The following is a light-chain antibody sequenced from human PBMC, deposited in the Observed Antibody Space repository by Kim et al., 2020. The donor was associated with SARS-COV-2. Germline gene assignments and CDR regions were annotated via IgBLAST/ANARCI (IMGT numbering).Light chain of an antibody. Sequence: RQSVTISCSGRTSNTGNNAVSWYQQLPGKAPKLLVYYDDLLPSGVSDRFSGSKSGTSASLAISDLQSEDEADYYCAAWDDSLNGVVFGGGTQLTVL. J-gene: IGLJ2*01. CDR1: TSNTGNNA. CDR3: AAWDDSLNGVV. CDR2: YDD. V-gene: IGLV1-36*01.